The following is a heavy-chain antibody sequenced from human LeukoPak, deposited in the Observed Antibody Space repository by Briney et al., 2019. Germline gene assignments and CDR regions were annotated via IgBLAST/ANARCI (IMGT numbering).Heavy chain of an antibody. CDR1: GYTFTSYG. D-gene: IGHD2-2*01. V-gene: IGHV1-18*01. CDR3: ARDGTTAGYSDYYYYMDV. J-gene: IGHJ6*03. Sequence: ASVKVSCKASGYTFTSYGISRVRQAPGQGLEWMGWISAYNGNTNYAQKLQGRVTMTTDTSTSTAYMELRSLRSDDTAVYYCARDGTTAGYSDYYYYMDVWGKGTTVTVSS. CDR2: ISAYNGNT.